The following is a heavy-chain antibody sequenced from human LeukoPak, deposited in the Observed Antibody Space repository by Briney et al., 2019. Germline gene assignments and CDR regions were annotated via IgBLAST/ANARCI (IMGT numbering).Heavy chain of an antibody. CDR1: GYTFTSYD. CDR2: MNPNSGNT. D-gene: IGHD3-22*01. J-gene: IGHJ6*02. V-gene: IGHV1-8*01. Sequence: ASVKVSCKASGYTFTSYDINWVRQATGQGLEWMGWMNPNSGNTGYAQKFLGRVTMTRNTSISTAYMELSSLRSEDTAVYYCARGPSITMIVNYYYYGMDVWGQGTTVTVSS. CDR3: ARGPSITMIVNYYYYGMDV.